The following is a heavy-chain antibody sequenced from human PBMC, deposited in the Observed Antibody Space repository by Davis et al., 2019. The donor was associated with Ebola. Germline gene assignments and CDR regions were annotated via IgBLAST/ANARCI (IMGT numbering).Heavy chain of an antibody. Sequence: GESLKISCAASGLIFSNYAMSWVRQAPGKGLQWVALISPDGSNRWYADSVRGRLTTSRDNSKNTLYLQVNSLRPDDTAVYYCARDGTGWYPGDYWGQGTLVTVSS. CDR1: GLIFSNYA. D-gene: IGHD6-19*01. CDR2: ISPDGSNR. V-gene: IGHV3-30-3*01. J-gene: IGHJ4*02. CDR3: ARDGTGWYPGDY.